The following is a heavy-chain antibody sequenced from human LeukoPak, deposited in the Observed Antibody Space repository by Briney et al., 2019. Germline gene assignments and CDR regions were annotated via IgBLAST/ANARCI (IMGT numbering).Heavy chain of an antibody. CDR1: SASISSGASY. D-gene: IGHD1-26*01. CDR2: MYYSGST. V-gene: IGHV4-39*02. J-gene: IGHJ4*02. CDR3: ARVSAPRRRIVGTNYFDY. Sequence: SETLSLSCTVSSASISSGASYWGWIRQAPGRGLEWIGTMYYSGSTYYNPSLNSRVTISVDTSKNHFSLELNSVTAADTAVYYCARVSAPRRRIVGTNYFDYWGQGTLVTVSS.